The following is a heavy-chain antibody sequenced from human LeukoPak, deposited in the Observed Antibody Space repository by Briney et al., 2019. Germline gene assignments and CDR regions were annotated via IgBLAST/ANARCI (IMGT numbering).Heavy chain of an antibody. Sequence: ESLKISCKGSGYSFSSYWIGWVRQMPGKGLEWMGIIYPADSDVRYSPSFQGQVTISADKSISTTYLQWSSLKASDTAMYYCATHPYTSGWYIVDYWGQGTLVTVSS. CDR3: ATHPYTSGWYIVDY. J-gene: IGHJ4*02. CDR1: GYSFSSYW. V-gene: IGHV5-51*01. CDR2: IYPADSDV. D-gene: IGHD6-19*01.